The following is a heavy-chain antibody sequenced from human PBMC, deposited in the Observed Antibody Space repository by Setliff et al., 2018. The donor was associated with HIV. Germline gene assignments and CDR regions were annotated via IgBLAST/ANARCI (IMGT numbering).Heavy chain of an antibody. CDR1: SDSISSGSYY. J-gene: IGHJ4*02. CDR3: ARYLFCGGDCYSGFDY. Sequence: SETLSLTCSVSSDSISSGSYYWSWIRLPAGKGLEWIGQIHTSGSTNYNPSLKSRLTISIDTSKNQFSLRLTSVTAADTAVYYCARYLFCGGDCYSGFDYWGQGTLVTVSS. D-gene: IGHD2-21*02. V-gene: IGHV4-61*09. CDR2: IHTSGST.